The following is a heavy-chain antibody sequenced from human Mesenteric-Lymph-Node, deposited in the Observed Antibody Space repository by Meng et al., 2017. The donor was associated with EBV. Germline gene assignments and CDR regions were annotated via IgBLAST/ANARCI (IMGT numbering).Heavy chain of an antibody. CDR1: GDSFNNHG. CDR2: ITPVFGIA. J-gene: IGHJ4*02. D-gene: IGHD5-12*01. V-gene: IGHV1-69*14. CDR3: VRDLWLRIGECV. Sequence: HVQSVQSVVRGHNPGSSVKVSLKGSGDSFNNHGISWVRQAPGQGLEWMGDITPVFGIANYAESFQGRVTISADTSTRTTYMDLSSLRSDDTAVYYCVRDLWLRIGECVWGQGTLVTVSS.